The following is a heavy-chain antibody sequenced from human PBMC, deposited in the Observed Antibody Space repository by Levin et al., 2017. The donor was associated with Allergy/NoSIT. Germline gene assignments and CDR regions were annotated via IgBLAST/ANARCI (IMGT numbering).Heavy chain of an antibody. V-gene: IGHV3-74*01. CDR1: GFTFSDCW. Sequence: GESLKISCAASGFTFSDCWMHWVRQAPGKGPVWVSRIKTDGSSTSYADSVKGRFTRSRENAKNTLYLQMNSLRAEDTAVYCCARDWKPAVGTGSIWGQGTLVTVSS. J-gene: IGHJ4*02. D-gene: IGHD6-13*01. CDR3: ARDWKPAVGTGSI. CDR2: IKTDGSST.